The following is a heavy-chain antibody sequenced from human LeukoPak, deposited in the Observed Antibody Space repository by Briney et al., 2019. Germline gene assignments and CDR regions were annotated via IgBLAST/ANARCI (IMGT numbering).Heavy chain of an antibody. J-gene: IGHJ6*03. CDR2: ISAYNGNT. CDR3: ARGSVTTGWYYYYYMDV. Sequence: VASVKVSCKASGYTFTSYGISWVRRAPGQGLEWMGWISAYNGNTNYAQKLQGRVTMTTDTSTSTAYMELRSLRSDDTAVYYCARGSVTTGWYYYYYMDVWGKGTTVTVSS. CDR1: GYTFTSYG. V-gene: IGHV1-18*01. D-gene: IGHD4-11*01.